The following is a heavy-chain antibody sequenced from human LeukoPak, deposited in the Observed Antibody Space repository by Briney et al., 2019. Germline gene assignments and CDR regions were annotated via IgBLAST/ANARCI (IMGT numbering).Heavy chain of an antibody. CDR1: GFTFNNYA. CDR3: AKETELTVSALFDH. V-gene: IGHV3-23*01. CDR2: ISGSGGST. J-gene: IGHJ4*02. D-gene: IGHD2-21*02. Sequence: GESLRLSCAASGFTFNNYAMSWVRQAPGKGLEWVSAISGSGGSTFYADSVKGRSTISRDSSKNTLFLQVNSLRAEDTAVYYCAKETELTVSALFDHWGQGTLVTVSS.